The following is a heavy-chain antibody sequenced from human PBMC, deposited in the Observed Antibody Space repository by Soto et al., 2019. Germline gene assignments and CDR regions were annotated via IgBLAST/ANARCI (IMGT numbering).Heavy chain of an antibody. Sequence: ASVKVSCKASGGTFSSYAISWVRQAPGQGLEWMGGIIPIFGTANYAQKFQGRVTITADESTSTAYMELSSLRSEDTAVYYCARDGSSGWPNWFDPWGQGTLVTVSS. J-gene: IGHJ5*02. D-gene: IGHD6-19*01. CDR3: ARDGSSGWPNWFDP. CDR1: GGTFSSYA. V-gene: IGHV1-69*13. CDR2: IIPIFGTA.